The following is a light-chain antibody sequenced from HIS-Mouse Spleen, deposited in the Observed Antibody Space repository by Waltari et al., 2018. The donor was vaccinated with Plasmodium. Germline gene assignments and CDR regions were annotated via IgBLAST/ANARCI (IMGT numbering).Light chain of an antibody. CDR1: ALPKKY. CDR3: YSTDSSGNHRV. Sequence: SYELTQPPSVSVSPGHTARITCSGDALPKKYAYWYQKKSGKAPVLGIYEDSKRPSGIPERFSGSSSGTMATLTISGAQVEDEADYYCYSTDSSGNHRVFGGGTKLTVL. J-gene: IGLJ3*02. CDR2: EDS. V-gene: IGLV3-10*01.